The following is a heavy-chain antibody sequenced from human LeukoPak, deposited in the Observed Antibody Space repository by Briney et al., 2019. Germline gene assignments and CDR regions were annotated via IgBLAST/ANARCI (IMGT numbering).Heavy chain of an antibody. V-gene: IGHV3-7*01. Sequence: PGGSLRLSCAASGFTFSSYWMSWVRQAPGKGLEWVANIKQDGSEKYYVDSVKGRFTISRDNAKNSLYLQMNSLRAEDTAVYYCARAVVFTMVRGVPPYFDYWGQGTLVTVSS. CDR2: IKQDGSEK. CDR3: ARAVVFTMVRGVPPYFDY. CDR1: GFTFSSYW. J-gene: IGHJ4*02. D-gene: IGHD3-10*01.